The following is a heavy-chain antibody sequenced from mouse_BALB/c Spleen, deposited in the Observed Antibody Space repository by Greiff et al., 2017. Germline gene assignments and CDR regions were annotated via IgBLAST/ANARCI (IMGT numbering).Heavy chain of an antibody. J-gene: IGHJ3*01. CDR2: ISYSGST. CDR1: GYSITSDYA. V-gene: IGHV3-2*02. Sequence: EVQLQQSGPGLVKPSQSLSLTCTVTGYSITSDYAWNWIRQFPGNKLEWMGYISYSGSTSYNPSLKSRISITRDTSKNQFFLQLNSVTTEDTATYYCAREGDYDTPFTYWGQGTLVTVSA. D-gene: IGHD2-4*01. CDR3: AREGDYDTPFTY.